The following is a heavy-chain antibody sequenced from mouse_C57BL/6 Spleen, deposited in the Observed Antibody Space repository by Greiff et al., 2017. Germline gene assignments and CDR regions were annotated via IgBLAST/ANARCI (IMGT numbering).Heavy chain of an antibody. CDR3: AGILRYSYYAMDY. Sequence: EVKLVESGGGLVKPGGSLKLSCAASGFTFSDYGMHWVRQAPEKGLEWVAYISSGSSTIYYADTVKGRFTISRDNAKNTLFLQMTSLRSEDTAMYYCAGILRYSYYAMDYWGQGTSVTVSS. CDR2: ISSGSSTI. D-gene: IGHD1-1*01. V-gene: IGHV5-17*01. J-gene: IGHJ4*01. CDR1: GFTFSDYG.